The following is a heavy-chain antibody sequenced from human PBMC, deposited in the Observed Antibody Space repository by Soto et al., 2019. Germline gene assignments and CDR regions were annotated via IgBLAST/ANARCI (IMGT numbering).Heavy chain of an antibody. V-gene: IGHV4-31*03. CDR3: ARGNDFRTGWFDP. J-gene: IGHJ5*02. CDR2: MYYSGTT. D-gene: IGHD4-4*01. Sequence: QVQLQESGPGLVKPSQTLSLTCTVSAGSISSGTYYWNWIRQHPGKGLEWIGYMYYSGTTYYNQSLQSRLTILGDTSKNQFSLKLSSVTVADTAVYYCARGNDFRTGWFDPWGQGIMVTVSS. CDR1: AGSISSGTYY.